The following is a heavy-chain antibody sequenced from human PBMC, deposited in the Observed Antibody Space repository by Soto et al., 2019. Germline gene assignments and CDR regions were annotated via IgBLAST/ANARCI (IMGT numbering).Heavy chain of an antibody. CDR2: INPKSGGT. D-gene: IGHD2-8*01. V-gene: IGHV1-2*04. CDR1: GYSFTDYH. J-gene: IGHJ6*04. Sequence: AAVKVSCKASGYSFTDYHIHWVRQAPGQGLEWLGRINPKSGGTSTAQKFQGWVTMTRDRSISTVYMEFGRLRSDDRALNFIGRGHSTDCSNGVCSFFYNPERDVWGKGTTVTASS. CDR3: GRGHSTDCSNGVCSFFYNPERDV.